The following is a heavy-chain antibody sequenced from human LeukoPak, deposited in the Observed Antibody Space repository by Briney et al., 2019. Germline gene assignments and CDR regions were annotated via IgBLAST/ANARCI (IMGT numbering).Heavy chain of an antibody. CDR3: AKEPGVYRPTYYFDY. D-gene: IGHD5-18*01. V-gene: IGHV3-23*01. CDR1: GFTFSSYA. CDR2: ISGSGGST. Sequence: GGSLRLSCAASGFTFSSYALSWVRQVPGKGLEWVSYISGSGGSTYYADSVNGRFTISRDNSKNTLYLQMNSLRAEDTAVYYCAKEPGVYRPTYYFDYWGQGTLVTVSS. J-gene: IGHJ4*02.